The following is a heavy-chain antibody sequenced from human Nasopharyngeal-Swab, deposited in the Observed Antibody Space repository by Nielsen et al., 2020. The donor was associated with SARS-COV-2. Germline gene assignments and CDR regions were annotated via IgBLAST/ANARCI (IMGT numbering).Heavy chain of an antibody. V-gene: IGHV3-74*01. CDR2: INSDGSST. D-gene: IGHD3-10*01. J-gene: IGHJ4*02. CDR3: ASPGNFDY. Sequence: GESLKISCAASGFTFSSYWMHWVRQAPGKGLVWVSRINSDGSSTSYADSVEGRFTISRDNAKNTLYLQMNSLRAEDTAVYYCASPGNFDYWGQGTLVTVSS. CDR1: GFTFSSYW.